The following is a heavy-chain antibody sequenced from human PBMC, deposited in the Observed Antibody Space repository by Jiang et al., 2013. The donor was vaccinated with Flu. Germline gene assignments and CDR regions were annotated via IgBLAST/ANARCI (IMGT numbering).Heavy chain of an antibody. D-gene: IGHD3-10*01. V-gene: IGHV1-18*01. CDR3: ARWYYYGSVSPPMDWFDP. Sequence: SVKVSCKASGYTFTTYGITWVRQAPGQGLEWMGWISTYNGDTNYAQKLQDRVTMTTDTATSTAYMELRSLRSDDTAVYYCARWYYYGSVSPPMDWFDPWGQGTL. CDR1: GYTFTTYG. J-gene: IGHJ5*02. CDR2: ISTYNGDT.